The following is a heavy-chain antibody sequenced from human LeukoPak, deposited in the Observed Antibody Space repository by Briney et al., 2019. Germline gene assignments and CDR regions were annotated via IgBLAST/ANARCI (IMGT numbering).Heavy chain of an antibody. CDR1: GFTFSSHA. J-gene: IGHJ1*01. V-gene: IGHV3-23*01. D-gene: IGHD2-15*01. Sequence: GGSLRLSCAASGFTFSSHAMSWVRQAPGKGLEWVSAISGSGGSTYYVDSVKGRFTISRDNSKNTLYLQMNSLRAEDTAVYYCAKDGGYCSGGSCYSPFGKYFQHWGQGTLVTVSS. CDR3: AKDGGYCSGGSCYSPFGKYFQH. CDR2: ISGSGGST.